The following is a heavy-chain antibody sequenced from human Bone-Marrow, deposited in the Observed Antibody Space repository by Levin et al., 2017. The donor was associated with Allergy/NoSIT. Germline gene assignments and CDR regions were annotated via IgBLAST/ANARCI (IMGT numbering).Heavy chain of an antibody. CDR1: KFTISSHA. CDR2: NSGRGDSK. J-gene: IGHJ2*01. D-gene: IGHD2-15*01. Sequence: GGSLRLSCTASKFTISSHAMNWVRQAPGKGLEWVSVNSGRGDSKFYAGSVVGRFTISRDNSKNTLYLQMNNLRAEATAVYYCARDSLHEEVSANFWYFDLWGRGTLVTVSS. CDR3: ARDSLHEEVSANFWYFDL. V-gene: IGHV3-23*01.